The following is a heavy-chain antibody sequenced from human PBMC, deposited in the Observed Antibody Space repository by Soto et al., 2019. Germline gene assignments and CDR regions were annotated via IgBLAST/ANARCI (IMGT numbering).Heavy chain of an antibody. CDR3: ARREQSDYYIRGF. CDR1: GFTFSNYA. V-gene: IGHV3-64*01. D-gene: IGHD3-22*01. CDR2: ISSNGVGT. J-gene: IGHJ6*03. Sequence: SLRLSCAASGFTFSNYAMDWVRQAPGKVLEYVSGISSNGVGTYYANSVKDRFTISRDNSKNTLYLQMGSLRAEDMAVYYCARREQSDYYIRGFRGKRSSVT.